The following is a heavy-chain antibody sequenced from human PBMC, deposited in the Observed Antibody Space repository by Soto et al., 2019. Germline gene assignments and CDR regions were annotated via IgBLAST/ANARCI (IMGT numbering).Heavy chain of an antibody. CDR1: GGSISSYY. V-gene: IGHV4-34*01. D-gene: IGHD6-13*01. CDR2: INHSGST. Sequence: SETLSLTCTVSGGSISSYYWSWIRQPPGKGLEWIGEINHSGSTNYNPSLKSRVTISVDTSKNQFSLKLSSVTAADTAVYYCARNGKSSSWYFRHNWFDPWGQGTLVTVSS. J-gene: IGHJ5*02. CDR3: ARNGKSSSWYFRHNWFDP.